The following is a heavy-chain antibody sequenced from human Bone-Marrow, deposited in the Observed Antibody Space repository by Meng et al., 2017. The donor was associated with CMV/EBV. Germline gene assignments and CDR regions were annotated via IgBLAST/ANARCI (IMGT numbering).Heavy chain of an antibody. CDR2: IWYDGSNK. D-gene: IGHD3-3*01. V-gene: IGHV3-33*01. J-gene: IGHJ4*02. CDR3: ARMVRNVWSGYSFDY. CDR1: GFTFSTYG. Sequence: GGSLRLSCAASGFTFSTYGMHWVRQAPGKGLEWVAVIWYDGSNKYYADSVKGRFTISRDNSKNTLYLQMNSLRAEDTAVYYCARMVRNVWSGYSFDYWGQGTLVTVSS.